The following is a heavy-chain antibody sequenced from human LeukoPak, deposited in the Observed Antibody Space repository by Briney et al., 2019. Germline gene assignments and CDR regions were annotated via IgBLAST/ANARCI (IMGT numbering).Heavy chain of an antibody. D-gene: IGHD3-22*01. V-gene: IGHV3-23*01. CDR2: IIYSGGAT. J-gene: IGHJ4*02. CDR3: AKDGLYYDGSEHVYYFDS. Sequence: GGSLRLSCAASGFTFSRSAMTWVRQGPGTGLEFVSSIIYSGGATYYADSVKGRFTISRDNSKNTLYLQMNSLRAEDTALYYCAKDGLYYDGSEHVYYFDSWGQGTLVTVSS. CDR1: GFTFSRSA.